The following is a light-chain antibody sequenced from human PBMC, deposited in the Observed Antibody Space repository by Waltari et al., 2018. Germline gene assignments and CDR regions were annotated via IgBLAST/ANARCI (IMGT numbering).Light chain of an antibody. CDR2: DVY. Sequence: SELTQPASVSGSPGQAIIISCTGTGSDVGGYDYVSWYQQYPGKAPRLIIYDVYNRPSGVSNRFSGSKSDNTASLTISGLQAEDESVYYCSSYTSSGVVFGGGTKLTVL. J-gene: IGLJ2*01. CDR1: GSDVGGYDY. V-gene: IGLV2-14*01. CDR3: SSYTSSGVV.